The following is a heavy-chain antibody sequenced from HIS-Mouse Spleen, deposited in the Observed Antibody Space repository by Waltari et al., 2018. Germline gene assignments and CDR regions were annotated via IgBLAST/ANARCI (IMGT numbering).Heavy chain of an antibody. D-gene: IGHD2-2*01. CDR2: ISDDGSNK. Sequence: QVQLVESGGGVVQPGRSLRLSCAASGFTFSSYGMHWVRQAPGKGLEWVAVISDDGSNKYYADSVKGRFTISRDNSKNTLYLQMNSLRAEDTAVYYCAKVGDCSSTSCYGGFYYYYYGMDVWGQGTTVTVSS. J-gene: IGHJ6*02. V-gene: IGHV3-30*18. CDR3: AKVGDCSSTSCYGGFYYYYYGMDV. CDR1: GFTFSSYG.